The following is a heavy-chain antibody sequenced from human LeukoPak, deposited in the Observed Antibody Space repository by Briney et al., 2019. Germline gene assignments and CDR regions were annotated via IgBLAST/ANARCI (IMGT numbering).Heavy chain of an antibody. Sequence: LGESLKISCKGSGYSFTSYWIGWVRQMPGKGLAWMGIIYPGDSDTRYSPSFQGQVTISADKSISTAYLQWSSLKASDTAMSYCARRNMPGYSSGWYYFDYWGQGTLVTVSS. D-gene: IGHD6-19*01. CDR3: ARRNMPGYSSGWYYFDY. CDR2: IYPGDSDT. J-gene: IGHJ4*02. V-gene: IGHV5-51*01. CDR1: GYSFTSYW.